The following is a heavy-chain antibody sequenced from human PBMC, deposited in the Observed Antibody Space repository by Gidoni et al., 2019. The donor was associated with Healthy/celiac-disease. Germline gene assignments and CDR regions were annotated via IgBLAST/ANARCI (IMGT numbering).Heavy chain of an antibody. CDR1: GFTFSSYG. V-gene: IGHV3-30*18. CDR2: ISYDGSNK. CDR3: AKVGEYGGYVN. D-gene: IGHD5-12*01. Sequence: QVQLVESVGGVVQPGRSLRLSCAASGFTFSSYGMHWVRQAPGKGLEWVAVISYDGSNKYYADSVKGRFTISRDNSKNTLYLQMNSLRAEDTAVYYCAKVGEYGGYVNWGQGTLVTVSS. J-gene: IGHJ4*02.